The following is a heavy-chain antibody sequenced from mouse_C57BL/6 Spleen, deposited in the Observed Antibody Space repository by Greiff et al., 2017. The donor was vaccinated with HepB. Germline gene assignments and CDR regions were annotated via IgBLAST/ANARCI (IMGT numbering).Heavy chain of an antibody. Sequence: QVQLQQPGAELVKPGASVKLSCKASGYTFTSYWMHWVKQRPGQGLEWIGMIHPNSGSTNYNEKFKSKATLTVDKSSSTAYMQLSSLTSEDSAVYYCARFYGSSSYYYAMDYWGQGTSVTVSS. CDR2: IHPNSGST. V-gene: IGHV1-64*01. CDR3: ARFYGSSSYYYAMDY. CDR1: GYTFTSYW. J-gene: IGHJ4*01. D-gene: IGHD1-1*01.